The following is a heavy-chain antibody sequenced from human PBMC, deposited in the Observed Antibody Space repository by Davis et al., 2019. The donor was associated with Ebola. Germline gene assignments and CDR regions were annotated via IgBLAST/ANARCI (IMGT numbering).Heavy chain of an antibody. CDR3: AKDSGWQMSP. D-gene: IGHD6-19*01. CDR2: LKYDGSDK. CDR1: GFTFSSFA. Sequence: GSLKISCAASGFTFSSFAMTWVRQAPGKGLEWVGKLKYDGSDKYYVDSVKGRFTISRDNAKNSLYLQMNSLTVEDTAIYYCAKDSGWQMSPWGQGTLVIVSS. J-gene: IGHJ5*02. V-gene: IGHV3-7*01.